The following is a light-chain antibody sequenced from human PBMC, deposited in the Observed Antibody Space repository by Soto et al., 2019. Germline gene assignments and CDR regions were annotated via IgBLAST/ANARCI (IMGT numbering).Light chain of an antibody. J-gene: IGKJ4*01. V-gene: IGKV3-15*01. CDR1: QSVSLN. CDR2: DAS. CDR3: QQYNYGPPPVT. Sequence: DIVLTQSPATLSVSPGERATLSCRASQSVSLNLAWYQHKLGQAPRLLIYDASTRVTGIPARFSGSGSGTDFTLTISYLKSEDFGVYYCQQYNYGPPPVTFGGGTKVEI.